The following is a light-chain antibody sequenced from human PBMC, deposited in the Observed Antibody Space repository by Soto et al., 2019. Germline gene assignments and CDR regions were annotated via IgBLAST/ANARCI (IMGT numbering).Light chain of an antibody. V-gene: IGKV3-11*01. CDR1: QSVSSY. Sequence: EIVLTQSPATLSLSPGERATLSCRASQSVSSYLAWYQQTPGQAPRLLIYDAPNRATGIPARFSGSGSGTDFTLTISSLEPEDFAVYYCQQRSNWPPITFGQGTRREIK. J-gene: IGKJ5*01. CDR2: DAP. CDR3: QQRSNWPPIT.